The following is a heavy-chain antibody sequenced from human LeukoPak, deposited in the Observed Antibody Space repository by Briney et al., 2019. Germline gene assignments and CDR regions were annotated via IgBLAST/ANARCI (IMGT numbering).Heavy chain of an antibody. D-gene: IGHD3-3*01. CDR3: ARELRITIFGVVNTNFDY. Sequence: PGGSLRLSCAASGFTFSSYAMSWVRQAPGKGLEWVSTISGSGGSTYYADSVKGRFTISRDNSKNTLYLQVNSLRAEDTAVYYCARELRITIFGVVNTNFDYWGQGTLVTVSS. CDR1: GFTFSSYA. V-gene: IGHV3-23*01. CDR2: ISGSGGST. J-gene: IGHJ4*02.